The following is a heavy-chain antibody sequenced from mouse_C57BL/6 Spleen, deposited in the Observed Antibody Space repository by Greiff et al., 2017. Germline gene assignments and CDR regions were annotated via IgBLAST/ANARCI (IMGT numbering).Heavy chain of an antibody. V-gene: IGHV1-59*01. J-gene: IGHJ2*01. CDR3: ASNPDYFDY. CDR1: GYAFSSYW. CDR2: IDPSDSYT. Sequence: VQLQESGAELVKPGASVKISCKASGYAFSSYWMHWVKPRPGQGLEWIGVIDPSDSYTNYNQKFKGKDTLTVDTSSSTAYMQLSSLTSEDAAVYYCASNPDYFDYWGQGTTLTVSS.